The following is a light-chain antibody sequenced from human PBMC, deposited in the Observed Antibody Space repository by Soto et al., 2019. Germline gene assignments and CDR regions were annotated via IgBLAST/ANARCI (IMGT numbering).Light chain of an antibody. CDR1: QSVGSN. Sequence: DIVMTKSPATLSVSPGEGATLSCRASQSVGSNLAWYQQKPAQAPRLLIYGVSTRATGTPARFSGSGSGTEFTLTISSVQSEDFAVYYCQQYNNWLQTFGQGTKVDIK. CDR3: QQYNNWLQT. V-gene: IGKV3-15*01. CDR2: GVS. J-gene: IGKJ1*01.